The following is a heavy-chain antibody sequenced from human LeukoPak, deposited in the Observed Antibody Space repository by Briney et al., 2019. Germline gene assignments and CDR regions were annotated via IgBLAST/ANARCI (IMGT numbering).Heavy chain of an antibody. CDR1: GFTFSSYW. Sequence: GGSLRLSCAASGFTFSSYWMHWVRQAPGKGLEWVSVISDSGGTTYYADSVKGRFTISRDNSKNTLYLQMNSLRAEDTAVYYCAKDPLSVVHALGYFQHWGQGTLVTVSS. V-gene: IGHV3-23*01. CDR2: ISDSGGTT. J-gene: IGHJ1*01. CDR3: AKDPLSVVHALGYFQH. D-gene: IGHD3-22*01.